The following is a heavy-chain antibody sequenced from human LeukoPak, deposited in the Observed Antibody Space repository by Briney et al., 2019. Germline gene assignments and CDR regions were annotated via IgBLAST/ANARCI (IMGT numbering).Heavy chain of an antibody. Sequence: PGGSLRLSCAASGFTVSSDYMSWVRQAPGKRLEWVSVIYSGGSTYYADSVKGRFTISRHNSKNTLYLQMNSLRAEDTAVYYCARHRGSSSWTSYSSEDYWGQGTLVTVSS. CDR3: ARHRGSSSWTSYSSEDY. V-gene: IGHV3-53*04. J-gene: IGHJ4*02. D-gene: IGHD6-13*01. CDR2: IYSGGST. CDR1: GFTVSSDY.